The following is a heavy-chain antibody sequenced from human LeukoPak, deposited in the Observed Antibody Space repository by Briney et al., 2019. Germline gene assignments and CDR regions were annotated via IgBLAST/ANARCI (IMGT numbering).Heavy chain of an antibody. D-gene: IGHD6-13*01. V-gene: IGHV4-34*01. CDR2: INHSGST. CDR1: GGSFSGYY. Sequence: SETLSLTCAVYGGSFSGYYWSWIRQPPGKGLEWIGEINHSGSTNYNPSLKSRVTISVDTSKNQFSLKLSSVTAAGTAVYYCARASGSWRWPGYFDLWGRGTLVTVSS. J-gene: IGHJ2*01. CDR3: ARASGSWRWPGYFDL.